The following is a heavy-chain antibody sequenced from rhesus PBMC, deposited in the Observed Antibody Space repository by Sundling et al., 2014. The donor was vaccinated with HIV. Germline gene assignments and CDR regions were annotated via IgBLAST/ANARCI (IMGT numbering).Heavy chain of an antibody. D-gene: IGHD3-3*01. CDR1: GFTFSSFG. J-gene: IGHJ4*01. CDR3: AAREDWLFSDY. CDR2: ISGGGGYT. Sequence: EVQLVESGGGLVQPGGSLRLSCAASGFTFSSFGMYWVRQAPGKGLEWISGISGGGGYTFYADSVKGRFTISKDNSKNTLSLQMSSLRTEDTAVYYCAAREDWLFSDYWGQGVLVTVSS. V-gene: IGHV3S42*01.